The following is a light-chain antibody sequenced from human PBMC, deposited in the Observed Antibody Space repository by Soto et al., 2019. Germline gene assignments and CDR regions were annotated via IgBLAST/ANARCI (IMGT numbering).Light chain of an antibody. J-gene: IGKJ1*01. CDR1: QSISSSY. Sequence: EIVLTQSPGTLSLSPGERTTLSCRASQSISSSYLAWYQQKPGQATMLLVYGASSRATGIPDRFSGSGSGTDSTLAISRLEPEDFAMYYCQQYSSAFWTLGQGTKGEIK. CDR3: QQYSSAFWT. CDR2: GAS. V-gene: IGKV3-20*01.